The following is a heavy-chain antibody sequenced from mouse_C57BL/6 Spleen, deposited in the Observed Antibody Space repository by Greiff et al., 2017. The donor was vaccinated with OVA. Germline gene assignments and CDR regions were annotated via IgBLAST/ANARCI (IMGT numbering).Heavy chain of an antibody. CDR3: ARLTTVVATNYYAMDY. CDR2: FHPYNDDT. V-gene: IGHV1-47*01. Sequence: VQLVESGAELVKPGASVKMSCKASGYTFTTYPIEWMKQNHGKSLEWIGNFHPYNDDTKYNEKFKGKATLTVEKSSSTVYLELSRLTSDDSAVYYCARLTTVVATNYYAMDYWGQGTSVTVSS. CDR1: GYTFTTYP. D-gene: IGHD1-1*01. J-gene: IGHJ4*01.